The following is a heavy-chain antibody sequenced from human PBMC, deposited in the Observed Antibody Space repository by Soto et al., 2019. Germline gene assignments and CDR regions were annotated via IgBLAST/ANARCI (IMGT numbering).Heavy chain of an antibody. V-gene: IGHV4-61*01. J-gene: IGHJ4*02. Sequence: SETLSLTCTVSGGSVSSGSYYWSWIRQPPGKGLEWIGYIYYSGSTNYNPSLKSRVTVSVDTSKNQFSLKLSSVTAADTAVYYCARCRYSGSYPPYYFDYWGQGTLVTVSS. CDR2: IYYSGST. CDR3: ARCRYSGSYPPYYFDY. CDR1: GGSVSSGSYY. D-gene: IGHD1-26*01.